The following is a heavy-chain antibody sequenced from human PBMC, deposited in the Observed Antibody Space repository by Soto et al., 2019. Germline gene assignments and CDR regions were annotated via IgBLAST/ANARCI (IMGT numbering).Heavy chain of an antibody. D-gene: IGHD3-22*01. V-gene: IGHV1-2*04. J-gene: IGHJ4*02. CDR3: ARWSTYYYDTGGYCDL. CDR2: IDSNGGGT. CDR1: GYTFTGYY. Sequence: QVQLVQSGAEVKKPGASVKVSCKASGYTFTGYYMHWLRQAPGQGLEWMGWIDSNGGGTNYAQKFQGWVTMTRDTSINTAYMELSRLTSDDTAVYYCARWSTYYYDTGGYCDLWGQGTLVTVSS.